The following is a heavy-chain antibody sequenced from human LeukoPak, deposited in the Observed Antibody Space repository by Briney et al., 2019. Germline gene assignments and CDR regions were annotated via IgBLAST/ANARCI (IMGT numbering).Heavy chain of an antibody. CDR2: FISIFGTP. CDR3: ARDSSGWVYDY. Sequence: SVKVSCKASGGTLSSYVISWVRQAPGQGLEWMGGFISIFGTPNYAQKFQGRVTMTRDTSISTAYMELSRLRSDDTAVYYCARDSSGWVYDYWGQGTLVTVSS. J-gene: IGHJ4*02. CDR1: GGTLSSYV. V-gene: IGHV1-69*05. D-gene: IGHD6-19*01.